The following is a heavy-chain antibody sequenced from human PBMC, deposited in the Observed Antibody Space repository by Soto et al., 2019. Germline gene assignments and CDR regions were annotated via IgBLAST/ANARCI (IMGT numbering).Heavy chain of an antibody. CDR2: IYWDDDK. V-gene: IGHV2-5*02. D-gene: IGHD3-10*01. CDR1: GFSLSTCGVG. J-gene: IGHJ4*02. Sequence: QITLKASGPTLVKPTQTLTLTCTFSGFSLSTCGVGVRWIRLPPGKALTWVALIYWDDDKRYSPSLKSRLTITKHTSKSQVVRTFTNMAPVDTATDYCALLQADYGSENWYFYYWGQGTLVTVSS. CDR3: ALLQADYGSENWYFYY.